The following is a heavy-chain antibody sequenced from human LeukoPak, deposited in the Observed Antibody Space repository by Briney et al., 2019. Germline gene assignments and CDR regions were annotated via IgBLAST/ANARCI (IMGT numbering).Heavy chain of an antibody. CDR3: ARVPEQRHWNFDY. V-gene: IGHV3-21*01. CDR2: INNSSSYI. D-gene: IGHD6-25*01. CDR1: GFTFSSYS. Sequence: GGSLRLSCAASGFTFSSYSMNWVRQAPGKGLEWFSSINNSSSYIYYADSVKGRFTISRDNAKDSLYLQMSSLRAEDTAVYYCARVPEQRHWNFDYWGQGTLVTVSS. J-gene: IGHJ4*02.